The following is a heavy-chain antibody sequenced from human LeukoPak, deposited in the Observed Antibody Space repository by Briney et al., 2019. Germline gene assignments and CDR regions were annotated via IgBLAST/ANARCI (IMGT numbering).Heavy chain of an antibody. CDR2: IIPIFGTA. CDR1: GGTFSSYA. CDR3: ASSETGAKNYYYYYGMDV. V-gene: IGHV1-69*01. D-gene: IGHD1-26*01. J-gene: IGHJ6*02. Sequence: ASVKVSCRASGGTFSSYAISWVRQAPGQGLEWMGGIIPIFGTANYAQKSQGRVTITADESTSTAYMELSSLRSEDTAVYYCASSETGAKNYYYYYGMDVWGQGTTVTVSS.